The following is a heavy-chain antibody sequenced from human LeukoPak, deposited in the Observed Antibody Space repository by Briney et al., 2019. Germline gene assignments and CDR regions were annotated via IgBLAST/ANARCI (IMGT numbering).Heavy chain of an antibody. CDR1: GGSFSGYY. Sequence: SETLSLTCAVYGGSFSGYYWSWIRQPPGKGLEWIGEINHSGSTNYNPSLKSRVTISVDTSKNQFSLKLSSVTAADTAVYYCARLFLPQAWTMIVVAATYYFDYWGQGTLVTVSS. D-gene: IGHD3-22*01. CDR3: ARLFLPQAWTMIVVAATYYFDY. J-gene: IGHJ4*02. CDR2: INHSGST. V-gene: IGHV4-34*01.